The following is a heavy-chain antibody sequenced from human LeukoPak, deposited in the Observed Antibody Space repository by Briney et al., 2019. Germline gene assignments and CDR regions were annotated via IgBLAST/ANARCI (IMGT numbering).Heavy chain of an antibody. CDR1: GFTFSDPY. V-gene: IGHV3-11*04. CDR2: ISGSGTDI. CDR3: ARTARHLDY. Sequence: TPGGSLRLSCEASGFTFSDPYMSWIRQAPGKGLECPSYISGSGTDINYADSVRGRFTISRDNAKNLLYLQMNDLRVEDTAVYYCARTARHLDYWGQGTLVTVSS. J-gene: IGHJ4*02. D-gene: IGHD5-18*01.